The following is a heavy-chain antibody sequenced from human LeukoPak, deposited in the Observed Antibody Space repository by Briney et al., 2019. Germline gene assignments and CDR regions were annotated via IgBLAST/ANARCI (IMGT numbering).Heavy chain of an antibody. Sequence: GGSLRLSCAASGFTFSSYAMHWVRQAPGKGLEYVSAISSNGGSTYYANSVKGRFTISRDNSKNTLYLQMGSLRAEDMAVYHCARDSSGWPYYFDYWGQGTLVTVSS. V-gene: IGHV3-64*01. D-gene: IGHD6-19*01. CDR3: ARDSSGWPYYFDY. CDR1: GFTFSSYA. J-gene: IGHJ4*02. CDR2: ISSNGGST.